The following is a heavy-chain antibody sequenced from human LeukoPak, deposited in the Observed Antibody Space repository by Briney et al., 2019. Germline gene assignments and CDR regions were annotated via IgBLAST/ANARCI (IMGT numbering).Heavy chain of an antibody. CDR1: GGTFSSYA. D-gene: IGHD4-17*01. J-gene: IGHJ6*02. Sequence: ASVKVSCRASGGTFSSYAISWVRQAPGQGLEWMGRIIPILGIANYAQKFQGRVTITADKSTSTAYMELSSLRSEDTAVYYCARDVSVTTDGMDVWGQGTTVTVSS. CDR3: ARDVSVTTDGMDV. CDR2: IIPILGIA. V-gene: IGHV1-69*04.